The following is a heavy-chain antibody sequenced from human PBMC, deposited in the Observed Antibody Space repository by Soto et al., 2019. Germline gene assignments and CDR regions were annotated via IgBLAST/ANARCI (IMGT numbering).Heavy chain of an antibody. D-gene: IGHD1-26*01. J-gene: IGHJ5*02. CDR2: IYYSGST. CDR1: GGSISSYY. V-gene: IGHV4-59*01. CDR3: ARASLVGATMWFDP. Sequence: NPSETLSLTCPVSGGSISSYYWSWIRQPPGKGLEWIGYIYYSGSTNYNPSLKSRVTISVDTSKNQFSLKLSSVTAADTAVYYCARASLVGATMWFDPWGQGTLVTVSS.